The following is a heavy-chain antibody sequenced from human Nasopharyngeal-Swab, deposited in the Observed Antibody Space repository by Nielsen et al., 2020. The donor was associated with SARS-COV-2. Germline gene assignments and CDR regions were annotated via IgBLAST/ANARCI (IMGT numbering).Heavy chain of an antibody. CDR3: ARWGILTGYDVGLDY. V-gene: IGHV3-23*01. Sequence: GESLKIPCAASGFTFSSYAMSWVRQAPGKGLEWVLAISGSGGSTYYADSVKGRFTISRDNSKNTLYLQMNSLRAEDTAVYYCARWGILTGYDVGLDYWGQGILVTVSS. J-gene: IGHJ4*02. D-gene: IGHD3-9*01. CDR2: ISGSGGST. CDR1: GFTFSSYA.